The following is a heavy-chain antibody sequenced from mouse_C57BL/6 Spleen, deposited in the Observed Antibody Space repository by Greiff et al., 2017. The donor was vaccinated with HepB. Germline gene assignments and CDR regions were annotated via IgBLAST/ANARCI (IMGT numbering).Heavy chain of an antibody. CDR2: IWSGGST. V-gene: IGHV2-2*01. CDR3: ARNYLGRDYYAMDY. CDR1: GFSLTSYG. J-gene: IGHJ4*01. D-gene: IGHD4-1*01. Sequence: VMLVESGPGLVQPSQSLSITCTVSGFSLTSYGVHWVRQSPGKGLEWLGVIWSGGSTDYNAAFISRLSISKDNSKSQVFFKMNSLQADDTAIYYCARNYLGRDYYAMDYWGQGTSVTVSS.